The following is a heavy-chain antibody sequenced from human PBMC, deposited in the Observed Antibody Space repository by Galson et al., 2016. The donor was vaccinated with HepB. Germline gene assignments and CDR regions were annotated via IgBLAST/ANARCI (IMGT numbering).Heavy chain of an antibody. D-gene: IGHD3-10*01. CDR1: GGTFSSYA. V-gene: IGHV1-69*13. Sequence: SVKVSCKASGGTFSSYAISWVRQAPGQGLEWMGGIIPIFGSANYAQKFQGRLTITADESTSTAYMELSSLRSEDTAVYYCARTSPYTYYQGHGELINYYYNGMDVWGQGTTVTVS. CDR3: ARTSPYTYYQGHGELINYYYNGMDV. J-gene: IGHJ6*02. CDR2: IIPIFGSA.